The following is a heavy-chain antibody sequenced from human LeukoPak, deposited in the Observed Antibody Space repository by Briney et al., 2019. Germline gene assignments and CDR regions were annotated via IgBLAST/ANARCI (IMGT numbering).Heavy chain of an antibody. CDR1: GGSISGYF. CDR2: IHYSGTT. Sequence: SETLSLTCTVSGGSISGYFWSWIPQPPGKGLGWIGYIHYSGTTNYNPSLNSRVTISVDTSKNQFSLRLSSVTAADTAVYYCARSLWLPPNWFDPWGQGTLVTVSS. J-gene: IGHJ5*02. V-gene: IGHV4-59*08. CDR3: ARSLWLPPNWFDP. D-gene: IGHD6-19*01.